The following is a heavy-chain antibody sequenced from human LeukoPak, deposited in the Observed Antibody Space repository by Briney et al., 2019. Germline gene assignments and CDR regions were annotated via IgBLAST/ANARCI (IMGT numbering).Heavy chain of an antibody. Sequence: ASVKVSCKASGYTFTSYYMHWVRQAPGQGLEGMGIINPSGGSTSYAQKFQGRVTMTRDTSTSTVYMELSSLRSEDTAVYYCARELNPISSGWSPSGYFQHWGQGTLVTVSS. J-gene: IGHJ1*01. CDR2: INPSGGST. D-gene: IGHD6-19*01. CDR1: GYTFTSYY. V-gene: IGHV1-46*01. CDR3: ARELNPISSGWSPSGYFQH.